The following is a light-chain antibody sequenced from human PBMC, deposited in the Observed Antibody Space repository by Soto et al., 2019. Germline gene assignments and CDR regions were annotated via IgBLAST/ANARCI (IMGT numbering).Light chain of an antibody. CDR1: QSISSW. V-gene: IGKV1-5*01. J-gene: IGKJ4*01. CDR3: QQYNSYSLT. CDR2: AAS. Sequence: DIQMTHSPSTLSASAGDRVTITCRASQSISSWLAWYQQKPGKAPKLLIYAASSLQSGVPSRFSGSGSGTEFTLTISSLQPDDFATYYCQQYNSYSLTFGGGTKVDIK.